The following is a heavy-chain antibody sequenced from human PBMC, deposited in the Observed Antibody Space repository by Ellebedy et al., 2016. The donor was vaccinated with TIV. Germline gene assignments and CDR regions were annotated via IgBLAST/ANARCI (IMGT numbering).Heavy chain of an antibody. CDR1: GDSISSSSDY. V-gene: IGHV4-39*01. Sequence: SETLSLXCTVSGDSISSSSDYWVWIRQPPGKGPEWIGTISNRDRTDYNPSLKSRVFILVDASKNQFFLKLTSVTAADTAVYYCAIFNQYYTYLGVWGKGTTVIVSS. CDR2: ISNRDRT. CDR3: AIFNQYYTYLGV. J-gene: IGHJ6*03. D-gene: IGHD1-14*01.